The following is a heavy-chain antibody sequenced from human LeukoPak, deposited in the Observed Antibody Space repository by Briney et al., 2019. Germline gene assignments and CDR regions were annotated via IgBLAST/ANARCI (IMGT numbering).Heavy chain of an antibody. CDR1: GDSISSSNW. D-gene: IGHD6-19*01. CDR2: IYHSGST. J-gene: IGHJ4*02. CDR3: ASSGWKTGYFDY. V-gene: IGHV4-4*02. Sequence: PSETLSLTCAVSGDSISSSNWWSWVRQPPGKGLEWIGEIYHSGSTNYNPSLKSRVTISVDKSKNQFSVKLSSVTAADTAVYYCASSGWKTGYFDYWGQGALVIVSP.